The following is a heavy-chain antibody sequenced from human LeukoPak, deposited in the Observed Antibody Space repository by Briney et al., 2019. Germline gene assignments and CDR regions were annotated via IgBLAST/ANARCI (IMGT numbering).Heavy chain of an antibody. CDR2: IYYSGST. Sequence: SETLSLTCTVSGGSISSYYWSWIRQPPGKGLEWIGYIYYSGSTNYNPSLKSRVTISVDTSKDQFPLKLSSATAADTAVYYCARDRGGPRINAFDIWGQGTMVTVSS. V-gene: IGHV4-59*01. CDR3: ARDRGGPRINAFDI. CDR1: GGSISSYY. D-gene: IGHD2/OR15-2a*01. J-gene: IGHJ3*02.